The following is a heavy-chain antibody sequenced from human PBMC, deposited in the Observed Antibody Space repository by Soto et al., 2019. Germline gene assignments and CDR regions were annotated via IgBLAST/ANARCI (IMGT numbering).Heavy chain of an antibody. CDR1: AYTFSNYG. J-gene: IGHJ5*02. CDR2: ISLYSDGT. V-gene: IGHV1-18*01. CDR3: ARVVPGADAWFGP. D-gene: IGHD2-2*01. Sequence: SVKVCCKTSAYTFSNYGITWVRQAPGQPLEWLGWISLYSDGTNYAQKFQGRVSMTTDTSTTTAYMELRSLRSDDTAVYYCARVVPGADAWFGPWGQGTLVTGSS.